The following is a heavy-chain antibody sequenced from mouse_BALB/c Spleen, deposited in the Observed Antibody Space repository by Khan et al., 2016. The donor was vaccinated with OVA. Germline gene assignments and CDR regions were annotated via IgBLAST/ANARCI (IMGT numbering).Heavy chain of an antibody. CDR1: GYSITSGYG. V-gene: IGHV3-2*02. CDR2: ISYSGST. J-gene: IGHJ2*01. D-gene: IGHD3-3*01. Sequence: EVQLQESGPGLVKPSQSLSLTCTVTGYSITSGYGWNWIRQFPGNKLEWMGYISYSGSTNYNPSLKSRNSNTRDTSKNHIFLQLNPVTTEDTATYYCARTARIKYWGQGTTLTVSS. CDR3: ARTARIKY.